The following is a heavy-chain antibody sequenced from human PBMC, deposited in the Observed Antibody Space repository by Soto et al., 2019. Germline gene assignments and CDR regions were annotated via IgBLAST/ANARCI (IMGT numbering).Heavy chain of an antibody. CDR1: GGSFSGYY. CDR2: INHSGST. V-gene: IGHV4-34*01. Sequence: KASETLSLTCAVYGGSFSGYYWSWIRQPPGKGLEWIGEINHSGSTNYNPSLKSRVTISVDTSKNQFSLKLSSVTAADTAVYYCARGSDYYGSGSYYRRGNNWFDPWGQGTLVTVS. J-gene: IGHJ5*02. D-gene: IGHD3-10*01. CDR3: ARGSDYYGSGSYYRRGNNWFDP.